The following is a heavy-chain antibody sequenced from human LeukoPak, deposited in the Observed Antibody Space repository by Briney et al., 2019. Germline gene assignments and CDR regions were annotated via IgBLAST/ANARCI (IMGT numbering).Heavy chain of an antibody. CDR2: IYYSGST. CDR3: ARESPAGSGSYSVYYYYYMDV. V-gene: IGHV4-39*07. D-gene: IGHD1-26*01. CDR1: GGSISSSSYY. J-gene: IGHJ6*03. Sequence: SETLSLTCTVSGGSISSSSYYWGWIRQPPGKGLEWIGSIYYSGSTYYNPSLKSRVTISVDTSKNQFSLQLNSVTPEDTAVYYCARESPAGSGSYSVYYYYYMDVWGKGTTVTVSS.